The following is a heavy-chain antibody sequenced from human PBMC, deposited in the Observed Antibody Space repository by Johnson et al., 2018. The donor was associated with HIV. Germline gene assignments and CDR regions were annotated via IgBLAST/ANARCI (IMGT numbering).Heavy chain of an antibody. V-gene: IGHV3-7*05. D-gene: IGHD6-6*01. CDR1: GFTFSSYY. CDR2: IKQDGSDK. Sequence: VQLVESGGGLAQPGGSLRLSCAASGFTFSSYYMSWVRQAPGKGLEWVANIKQDGSDKYYVDSVKGRFTISRDNAKNSLYLQMNSLTAEDTALYYCARESLLITPRRDEAFDIWGQGTMVTVSS. CDR3: ARESLLITPRRDEAFDI. J-gene: IGHJ3*02.